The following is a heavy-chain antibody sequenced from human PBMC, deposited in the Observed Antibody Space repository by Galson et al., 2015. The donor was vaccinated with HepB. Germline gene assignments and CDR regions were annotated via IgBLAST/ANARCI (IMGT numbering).Heavy chain of an antibody. CDR3: ARAGDVIAVAGPDY. V-gene: IGHV3-11*06. J-gene: IGHJ4*02. D-gene: IGHD6-19*01. CDR1: GFTFSDYY. CDR2: VSSSSSYT. Sequence: SLRLSCAASGFTFSDYYMSWIRQAPGKGLEWVSYVSSSSSYTNYADSVKGRFTISRDNAKNSLYLQMNSLRAEDTAVYYCARAGDVIAVAGPDYWGQGTLVTVSS.